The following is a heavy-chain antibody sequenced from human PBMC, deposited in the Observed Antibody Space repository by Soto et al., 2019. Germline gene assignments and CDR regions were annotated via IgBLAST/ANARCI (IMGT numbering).Heavy chain of an antibody. CDR2: ISGSGGST. CDR1: GFTFSSYA. CDR3: AKEGRGIAAAGTHDAFDI. V-gene: IGHV3-23*01. Sequence: GESLKISCAASGFTFSSYAMSWVRQAPGKGLEWVSAISGSGGSTYYADSVKGRFTISRDNSKNTLYLQMNSLRAEDTAVYYCAKEGRGIAAAGTHDAFDIWGQGTMVTVSS. J-gene: IGHJ3*02. D-gene: IGHD6-13*01.